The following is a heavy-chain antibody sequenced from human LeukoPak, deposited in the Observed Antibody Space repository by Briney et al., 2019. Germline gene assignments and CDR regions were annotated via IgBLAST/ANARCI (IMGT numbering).Heavy chain of an antibody. D-gene: IGHD2-2*03. CDR2: IICKANRYAT. CDR3: SRHRLDNYYYYGMDV. CDR1: GFTFSGSA. V-gene: IGHV3-73*01. Sequence: GESLKLSCAASGFTFSGSAMHWVRQASGKGLEWLGRIICKANRYATAYAASVKGRFTISRDDSTNTASLQMDRLRPEDTAVYYCSRHRLDNYYYYGMDVWGQGTTVTVSS. J-gene: IGHJ6*02.